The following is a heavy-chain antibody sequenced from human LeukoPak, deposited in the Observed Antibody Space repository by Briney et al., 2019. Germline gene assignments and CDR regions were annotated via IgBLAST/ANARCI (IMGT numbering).Heavy chain of an antibody. J-gene: IGHJ4*01. D-gene: IGHD5-24*01. V-gene: IGHV3-23*01. Sequence: PGGSLRLSCVASGFTFSSYAMNWVRQAPGKGLEWVSTITANGGRTYYADSVKGRFTISRDNAKNTLYLQMNSLRAEDAAFYYCAKLLRDVTIYDFWGHGTLVTVSS. CDR1: GFTFSSYA. CDR2: ITANGGRT. CDR3: AKLLRDVTIYDF.